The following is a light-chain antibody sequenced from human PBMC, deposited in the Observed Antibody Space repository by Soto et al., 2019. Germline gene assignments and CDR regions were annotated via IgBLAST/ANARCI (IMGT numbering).Light chain of an antibody. Sequence: EIVMTQSPATLSVSPGDRAALSCRASQSVGSNLAWYHQKPGQAPRLLIYGASTRATGIPASFSGSGSGTEFTPTISSLQSEDFAIYFCQQYNTWPPDRTFGQGTKVEIK. V-gene: IGKV3-15*01. CDR1: QSVGSN. CDR2: GAS. CDR3: QQYNTWPPDRT. J-gene: IGKJ1*01.